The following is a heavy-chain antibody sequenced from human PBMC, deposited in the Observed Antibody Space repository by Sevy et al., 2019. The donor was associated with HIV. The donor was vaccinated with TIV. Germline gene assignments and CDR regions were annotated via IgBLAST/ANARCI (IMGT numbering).Heavy chain of an antibody. CDR3: ARHRSPYYYYGMGV. Sequence: ASVKVSCKASGGTFSSYAISWVRQAPGQGLEWMGGIIPIFGTANYTQKFQGRVTITADESTSTAYMELSKLRSEDTAVYYCARHRSPYYYYGMGVWGQGTTVTVSS. CDR1: GGTFSSYA. CDR2: IIPIFGTA. J-gene: IGHJ6*02. V-gene: IGHV1-69*13.